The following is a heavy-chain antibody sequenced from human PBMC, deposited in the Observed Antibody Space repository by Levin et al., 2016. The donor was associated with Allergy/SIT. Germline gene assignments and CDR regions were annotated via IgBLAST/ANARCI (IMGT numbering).Heavy chain of an antibody. V-gene: IGHV3-48*03. CDR3: ARDSDGSGYAPFDY. J-gene: IGHJ4*02. CDR2: IGSSGSNR. CDR1: GFTFSSYE. D-gene: IGHD3-22*01. Sequence: GGSLRLSCAASGFTFSSYEMEWVRQAPGKGLEWISGIGSSGSNRYHADSVKGRFTVSRDNAKNSLYLQMNSLRAEDTAVYYCARDSDGSGYAPFDYWGQGTLVTVSS.